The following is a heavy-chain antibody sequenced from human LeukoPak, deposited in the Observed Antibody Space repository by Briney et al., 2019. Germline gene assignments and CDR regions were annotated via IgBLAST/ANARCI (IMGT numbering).Heavy chain of an antibody. J-gene: IGHJ4*02. CDR3: VRHDGRGGSTMGALDF. CDR1: GGSFSGYY. D-gene: IGHD3-3*01. V-gene: IGHV4-34*01. Sequence: WETLSLTCAVYGGSFSGYYWSWIRQPPGKGLEWIGSVYSGRTTYYNPSLNSRVTISVVTSNNQFSLQLNSVTAADTAVYYCVRHDGRGGSTMGALDFWGQGLLVTVSS. CDR2: VYSGRTT.